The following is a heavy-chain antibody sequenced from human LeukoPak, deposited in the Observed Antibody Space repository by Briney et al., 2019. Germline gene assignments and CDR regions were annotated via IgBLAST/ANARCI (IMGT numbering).Heavy chain of an antibody. Sequence: GASVKVSCKASGGTFSSYAISWVRQAPGQGLEWMGGIIPIFGTANYAQKFQGRVTITADKSTSTAYMELSSLRSEDTAVYYCAGSDTTGYSPREWDYWYFDLWGRGTLVTVSS. CDR1: GGTFSSYA. V-gene: IGHV1-69*06. J-gene: IGHJ2*01. CDR3: AGSDTTGYSPREWDYWYFDL. D-gene: IGHD3-9*01. CDR2: IIPIFGTA.